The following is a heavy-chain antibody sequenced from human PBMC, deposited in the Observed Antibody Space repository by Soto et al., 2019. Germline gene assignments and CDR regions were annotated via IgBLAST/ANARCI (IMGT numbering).Heavy chain of an antibody. CDR1: GFSLSTSGVG. D-gene: IGHD6-6*01. J-gene: IGHJ6*02. CDR3: AHDSSGYYGMDV. CDR2: IYWDDDK. V-gene: IGHV2-5*02. Sequence: SGPTLVNPTQTLTLTCTFSGFSLSTSGVGVAWIRQSPGKALEWLALIYWDDDKRYSPSLKSRLTITKDTSKNQVVLTMTNVDPVDTATYYCAHDSSGYYGMDVWGQGTTVTVS.